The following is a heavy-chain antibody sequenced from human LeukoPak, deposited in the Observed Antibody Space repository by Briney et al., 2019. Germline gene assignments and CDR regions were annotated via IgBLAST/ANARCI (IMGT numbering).Heavy chain of an antibody. J-gene: IGHJ4*02. CDR1: GDSLNSGAYY. CDR2: IYYSGST. D-gene: IGHD4-17*01. V-gene: IGHV4-31*03. CDR3: VRSRTRGTTVDY. Sequence: SQTLSLTCTVSGDSLNSGAYYWRWIRQHPGTGLEWIGYIYYSGSTYYNPSLKSRLTISIDTSKNQFSLRLSSVTAADTSVYYCVRSRTRGTTVDYWGQGTLVTVSS.